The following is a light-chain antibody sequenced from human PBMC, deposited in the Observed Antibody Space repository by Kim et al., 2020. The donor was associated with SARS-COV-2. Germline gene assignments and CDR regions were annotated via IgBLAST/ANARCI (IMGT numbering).Light chain of an antibody. J-gene: IGLJ2*01. V-gene: IGLV3-19*01. CDR2: GKN. CDR1: SLRKYY. Sequence: VALGQTDRITCQRDSLRKYYATWYQQKPGQAPTVVIYGKNNRPSGIPDRYSGSSSGDTASLTITGTQAGDESDYYCNSRVSNDNVVFGGGTQLTVL. CDR3: NSRVSNDNVV.